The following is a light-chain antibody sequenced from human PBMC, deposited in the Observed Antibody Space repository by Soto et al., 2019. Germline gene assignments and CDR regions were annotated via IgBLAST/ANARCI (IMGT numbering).Light chain of an antibody. Sequence: EIVMTQSPRTLSLTAGARATLSCRASQSVNINYFAWYQQKSGQAPRLLIYGTSNRASGIPDRFSGSGSGTDFTLSIRGLEPEDFAVYFCQQYDNSRTFGQGTKVDIK. V-gene: IGKV3-20*01. J-gene: IGKJ1*01. CDR3: QQYDNSRT. CDR1: QSVNINY. CDR2: GTS.